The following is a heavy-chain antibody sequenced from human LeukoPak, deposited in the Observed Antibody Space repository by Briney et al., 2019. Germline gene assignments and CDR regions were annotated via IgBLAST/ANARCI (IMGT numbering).Heavy chain of an antibody. D-gene: IGHD2-15*01. Sequence: PSETLSLTCTVSGGSISSYYWSWIRQPPGKGLEWIGYIYYSGSTNYNPSLKSRVTISVDKSKNQFSLKLRSVTAADTAVYYCAVGYDAFDIWGQGTMVTVSS. CDR1: GGSISSYY. J-gene: IGHJ3*02. V-gene: IGHV4-59*12. CDR3: AVGYDAFDI. CDR2: IYYSGST.